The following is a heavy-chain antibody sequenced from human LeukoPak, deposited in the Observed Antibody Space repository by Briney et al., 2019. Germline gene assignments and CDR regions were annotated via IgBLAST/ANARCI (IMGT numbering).Heavy chain of an antibody. D-gene: IGHD6-19*01. J-gene: IGHJ4*02. Sequence: SETLSLTCAVYGGTFSGYYWSWIRQPPGKGLEWIGEINHSGSTNYNPSLKSRVTISVDTSKNQFSLKLSSVTAADTAVYYCARGRYSSGWYLGYYFDYWGQGTLVTVSS. CDR2: INHSGST. CDR1: GGTFSGYY. CDR3: ARGRYSSGWYLGYYFDY. V-gene: IGHV4-34*01.